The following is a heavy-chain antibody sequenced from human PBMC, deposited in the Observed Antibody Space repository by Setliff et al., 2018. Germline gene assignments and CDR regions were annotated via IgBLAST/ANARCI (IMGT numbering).Heavy chain of an antibody. D-gene: IGHD3-3*01. CDR2: INSDDSST. J-gene: IGHJ6*03. CDR3: ARGSDMSPNYIDV. V-gene: IGHV3-74*01. CDR1: GFTFSSHW. Sequence: GGSLRLSCVASGFTFSSHWMHWVRQAPGRGLVWVSRINSDDSSTSYADSVKGRFTISRDNAKNTLYLQMNTLRAEDTAVYYCARGSDMSPNYIDVWGKGTTVTVSS.